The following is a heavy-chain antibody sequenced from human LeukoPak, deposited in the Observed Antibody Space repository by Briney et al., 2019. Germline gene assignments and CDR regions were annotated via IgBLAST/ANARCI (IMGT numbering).Heavy chain of an antibody. Sequence: GGSLRLSCAASGSTLDDYAMHWVRQAPGKGLEWVSGISWNSGSIGYADSVKGRFTISRDNAKNSLYLQMNSLRAEDMALYYCAKGGRATVTTPYYFDYWGQGTLVTVSS. D-gene: IGHD4-17*01. CDR3: AKGGRATVTTPYYFDY. CDR1: GSTLDDYA. CDR2: ISWNSGSI. V-gene: IGHV3-9*03. J-gene: IGHJ4*02.